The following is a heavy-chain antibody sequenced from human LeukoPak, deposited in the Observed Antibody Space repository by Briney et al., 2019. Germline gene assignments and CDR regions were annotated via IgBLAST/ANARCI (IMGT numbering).Heavy chain of an antibody. CDR2: ISAYNGNT. J-gene: IGHJ6*02. CDR1: GYTFTSYG. Sequence: ASVKVSCKASGYTFTSYGISWVRQAPGQGLEWMGWISAYNGNTNYAQKLQGRVTMTTDTSTSTAYMELRSLRSDDTAVYYCARDKIPWWEPLGYHYYYGMDVWGQGTTVTVSS. V-gene: IGHV1-18*01. CDR3: ARDKIPWWEPLGYHYYYGMDV. D-gene: IGHD2-15*01.